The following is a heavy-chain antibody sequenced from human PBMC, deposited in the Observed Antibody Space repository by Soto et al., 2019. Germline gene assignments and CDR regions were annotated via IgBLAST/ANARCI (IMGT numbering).Heavy chain of an antibody. CDR2: ITGSAGNT. D-gene: IGHD4-17*01. CDR3: AKVPLSLRFYDY. V-gene: IGHV3-23*01. J-gene: IGHJ4*02. CDR1: GFTFSNYA. Sequence: EVQLLESGGGLVQPGGSLRLSCAASGFTFSNYAMHWVRQAPGKGLEWVSGITGSAGNTYYADSEKGRFTISRDNSKNTLYLQTNSLRADDTAIYYCAKVPLSLRFYDYWGQGTLVTVSS.